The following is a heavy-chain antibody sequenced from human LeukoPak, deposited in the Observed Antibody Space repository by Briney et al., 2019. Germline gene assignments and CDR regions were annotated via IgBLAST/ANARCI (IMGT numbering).Heavy chain of an antibody. CDR2: INPNSGGT. Sequence: GASVKVSCKASGGTFSSYAISWVRQAPGQGLEWMGRINPNSGGTNYAQKFQGRVTMTRDTSISTAYMELSRLRSDDTAVYYCARSDYGDYGIVADIWGQGTMVTVSS. J-gene: IGHJ3*02. CDR3: ARSDYGDYGIVADI. D-gene: IGHD4-17*01. V-gene: IGHV1-2*06. CDR1: GGTFSSYA.